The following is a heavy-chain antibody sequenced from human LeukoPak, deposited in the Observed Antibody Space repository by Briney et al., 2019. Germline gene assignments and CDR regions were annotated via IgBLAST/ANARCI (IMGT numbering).Heavy chain of an antibody. Sequence: ASVKVSCKASGYTFISYAMNWVRQAPGQGLEWTGWINTETGNPTYAQGFTGQFVFSVDTSVNTAYLQISSLRTEDTAVYYCARGGYYGGSGTYGFFDYWGQGSLVTVSS. CDR1: GYTFISYA. J-gene: IGHJ4*02. CDR3: ARGGYYGGSGTYGFFDY. CDR2: INTETGNP. D-gene: IGHD3-10*01. V-gene: IGHV7-4-1*02.